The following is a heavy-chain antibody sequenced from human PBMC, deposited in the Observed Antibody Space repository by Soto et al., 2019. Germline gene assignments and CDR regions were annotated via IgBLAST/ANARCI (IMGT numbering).Heavy chain of an antibody. CDR3: VKFRGRAYHYYYMDV. CDR2: GGSGGST. J-gene: IGHJ6*03. D-gene: IGHD3-16*01. CDR1: GFTFSTYG. Sequence: DVQLLESGGGLVQRGGSLRLSCAASGFTFSTYGMTWVRQAPGKGLEWVSYGGSGGSTYYADSVKGRFTISRYNSKNTLYLQMNSLRAEDTAVYYCVKFRGRAYHYYYMDVWGNGTTVTVSS. V-gene: IGHV3-23*01.